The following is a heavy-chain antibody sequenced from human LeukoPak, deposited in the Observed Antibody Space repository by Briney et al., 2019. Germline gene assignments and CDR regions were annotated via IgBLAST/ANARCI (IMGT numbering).Heavy chain of an antibody. CDR3: ARDNYYDSSGYYD. CDR1: GGTFSIYA. Sequence: SLKVSSMASGGTFSIYAISWVRQAPGQGLEWMGRIIPILGIANYAQKFQGRVTITADKSTSTAYMELSSLRSEDTAVYYCARDNYYDSSGYYDWGQGTLVTVSS. J-gene: IGHJ4*02. D-gene: IGHD3-22*01. V-gene: IGHV1-69*04. CDR2: IIPILGIA.